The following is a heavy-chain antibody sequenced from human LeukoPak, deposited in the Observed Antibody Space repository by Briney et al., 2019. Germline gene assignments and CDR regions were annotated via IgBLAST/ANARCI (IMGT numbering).Heavy chain of an antibody. D-gene: IGHD3-10*01. Sequence: GGSLRLSCAASGFTFSSYAMSWVRQALGKGLEWVANINEDGREKNYVDSVKGRFTISRDNAKNSLFLEMSSLRAEDTAVYYCAKAGTLYYYGSGSYHYMDVWGKGTTVTVSS. CDR2: INEDGREK. CDR3: AKAGTLYYYGSGSYHYMDV. J-gene: IGHJ6*03. V-gene: IGHV3-7*01. CDR1: GFTFSSYA.